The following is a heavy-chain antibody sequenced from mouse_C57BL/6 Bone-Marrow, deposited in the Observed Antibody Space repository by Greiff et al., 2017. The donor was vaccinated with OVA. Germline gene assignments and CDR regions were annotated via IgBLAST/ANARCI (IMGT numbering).Heavy chain of an antibody. Sequence: QVQLQQPGAELVKPGASVKLSCKASGYTFTSYWMQWVKQRPGQGLEWIGEIDPSDSYTNYNQKFQGKATLTVDTSSSTAYMQLSSLTSEASAVYYCASAVFAYWGQGTLVTVSA. CDR2: IDPSDSYT. CDR3: ASAVFAY. CDR1: GYTFTSYW. J-gene: IGHJ3*01. V-gene: IGHV1-50*01.